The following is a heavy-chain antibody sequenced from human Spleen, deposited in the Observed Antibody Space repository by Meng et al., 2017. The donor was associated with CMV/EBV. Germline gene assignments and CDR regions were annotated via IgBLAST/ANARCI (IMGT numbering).Heavy chain of an antibody. J-gene: IGHJ4*02. V-gene: IGHV1-2*02. D-gene: IGHD6-13*01. Sequence: CKTSGYLFTAYYVHWVRQAPGQGLEWMGRVSPSTGATFYAQKFRGRVSITRDTSITTAYIELGSLTSDDTALYYCARIEGSASSLGDWGQGTLVTVSS. CDR2: VSPSTGAT. CDR1: GYLFTAYY. CDR3: ARIEGSASSLGD.